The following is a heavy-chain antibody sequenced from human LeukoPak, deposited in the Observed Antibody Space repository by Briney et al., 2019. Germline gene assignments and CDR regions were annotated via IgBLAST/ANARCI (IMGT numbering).Heavy chain of an antibody. CDR1: GYTFTSYG. Sequence: GASVKVSCKASGYTFTSYGISWVRQAPGQGLVWFGWISAYSGNTNYAQKLQGRVTMTTDTSTSTTYMELRSLRSDDTAVYYCARPMIRDVVVPTATWFDPWGQGTLVTVSS. J-gene: IGHJ5*02. V-gene: IGHV1-18*01. CDR3: ARPMIRDVVVPTATWFDP. CDR2: ISAYSGNT. D-gene: IGHD2-2*01.